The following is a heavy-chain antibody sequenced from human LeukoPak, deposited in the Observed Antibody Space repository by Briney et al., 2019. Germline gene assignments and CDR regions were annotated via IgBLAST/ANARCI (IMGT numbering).Heavy chain of an antibody. J-gene: IGHJ3*02. CDR1: GFTFSSYA. Sequence: GGSLRLSCAASGFTFSSYAMSWVRQAPGKGLEWVSAISGSGGSTYYADSVKGRFTISRDNSKNTLYLQMNSLRAEDTAVYYCAKDGDGRITMIVRAFDIWGQGTMVTVSS. CDR2: ISGSGGST. D-gene: IGHD3-22*01. CDR3: AKDGDGRITMIVRAFDI. V-gene: IGHV3-23*01.